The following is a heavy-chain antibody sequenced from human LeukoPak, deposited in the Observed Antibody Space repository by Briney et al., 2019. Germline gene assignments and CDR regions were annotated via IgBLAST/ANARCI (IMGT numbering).Heavy chain of an antibody. Sequence: PSETLSLTCAVYGGSFSGYYWSWIRQPPGKGLEWIGEINHSGSTNYNPSLKSRVTISVDTSKNQFSLKLSSVTAADTAVYYCARHERMGFVVVPAAMGSMDVWGKGTTVTVSS. J-gene: IGHJ6*04. CDR3: ARHERMGFVVVPAAMGSMDV. CDR1: GGSFSGYY. CDR2: INHSGST. V-gene: IGHV4-34*01. D-gene: IGHD2-2*01.